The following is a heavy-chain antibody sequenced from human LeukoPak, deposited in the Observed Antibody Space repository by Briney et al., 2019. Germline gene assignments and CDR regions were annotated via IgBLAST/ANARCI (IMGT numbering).Heavy chain of an antibody. CDR1: GGSISSGDYY. J-gene: IGHJ4*02. Sequence: PSETLSLTCTVSGGSISSGDYYWSWIRRPPGKGLEWIGYIYYSGSTYYNPSLKSRVTISVDTSKNQFSLKLSSVTAADTAVYYCAGSVDTAMVTFDYWGQGTLVTVSS. D-gene: IGHD5-18*01. CDR3: AGSVDTAMVTFDY. V-gene: IGHV4-30-4*01. CDR2: IYYSGST.